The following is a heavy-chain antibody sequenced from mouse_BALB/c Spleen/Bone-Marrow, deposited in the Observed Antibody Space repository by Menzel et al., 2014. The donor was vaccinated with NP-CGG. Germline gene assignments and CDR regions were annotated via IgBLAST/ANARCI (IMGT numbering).Heavy chain of an antibody. J-gene: IGHJ3*01. D-gene: IGHD2-1*01. Sequence: VHVKQSGPELVKPGASVKVSCKASGYAFTSYNMYWVKQSHGKSLEWIGHIDPFNGGTSYNQKFKGKATLTVDKSASTAYMHLNRLTSEDSAVYYCAREDYGKGFAYWGQGTLVTVSA. CDR3: AREDYGKGFAY. CDR1: GYAFTSYN. V-gene: IGHV1S135*01. CDR2: IDPFNGGT.